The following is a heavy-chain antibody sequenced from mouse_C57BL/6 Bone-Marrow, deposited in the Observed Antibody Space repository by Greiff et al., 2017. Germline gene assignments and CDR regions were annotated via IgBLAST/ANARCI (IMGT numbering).Heavy chain of an antibody. V-gene: IGHV1-55*01. CDR3: ARADDNRDY. CDR1: GYTFTSYW. Sequence: QVQLQPPGAELVKPGASVKMSCKASGYTFTSYWLNWVKQRPGQGLEWIGDIYPGSGSTNYNAKFKSKATMTVDPSSSTAYMQLSSRTSEYSAVYYCARADDNRDYWGQGTTRTVSS. J-gene: IGHJ2*01. D-gene: IGHD1-3*01. CDR2: IYPGSGST.